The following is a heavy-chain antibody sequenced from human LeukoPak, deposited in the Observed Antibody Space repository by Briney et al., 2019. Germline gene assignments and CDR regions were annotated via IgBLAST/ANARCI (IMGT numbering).Heavy chain of an antibody. CDR3: AGGYYDSSGYFVFDY. Sequence: ASVKVSCKASGGTFISYAISWVRQAPGQGLEWMGGIIPIFGTANYAQKFQGRVTITADESTSTAYMELSSLRSEDTAVYYCAGGYYDSSGYFVFDYWGQGTLVTVSS. D-gene: IGHD3-22*01. V-gene: IGHV1-69*13. J-gene: IGHJ4*02. CDR2: IIPIFGTA. CDR1: GGTFISYA.